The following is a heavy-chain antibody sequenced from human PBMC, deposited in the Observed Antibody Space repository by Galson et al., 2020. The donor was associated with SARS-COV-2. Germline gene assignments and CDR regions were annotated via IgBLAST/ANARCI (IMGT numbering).Heavy chain of an antibody. J-gene: IGHJ4*02. CDR1: GFTFDDYA. CDR3: AKDNTLGYARGGY. V-gene: IGHV3-9*01. CDR2: ISWNSGSI. Sequence: GGSLRLSCAASGFTFDDYAMHWVRQAPGKGLEWVSGISWNSGSIGYADSVKGRFTISRDNAKNSLYLQMNSLRAEDTALYYCAKDNTLGYARGGYWGQGTLVTGSS. D-gene: IGHD3-10*01.